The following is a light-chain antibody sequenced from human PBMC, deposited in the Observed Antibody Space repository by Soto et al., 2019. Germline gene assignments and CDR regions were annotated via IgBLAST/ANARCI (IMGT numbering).Light chain of an antibody. J-gene: IGKJ4*01. V-gene: IGKV3-15*01. CDR3: QQYNVWPLT. Sequence: EIVMTQSPVTLSVSPGDRATLSCRASQSVNINFAWYQQKPGQTPNLLIYAASTRATGIPARFSGSGSGTEFTLTISSLQSEDFAVYYCQQYNVWPLTFGGGAKVEIK. CDR2: AAS. CDR1: QSVNIN.